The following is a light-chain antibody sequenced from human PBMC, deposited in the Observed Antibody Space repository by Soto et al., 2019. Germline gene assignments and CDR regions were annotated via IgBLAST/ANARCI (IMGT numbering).Light chain of an antibody. V-gene: IGKV3-15*01. CDR1: QSVSNN. J-gene: IGKJ5*01. Sequence: TQAPSTLYLSSGERVPLARRVSQSVSNNLVWYQQKPGQAPRLLMYGSSIRATGIPARFSGSGSGTEFTLTISSLQSEDFAVYYFQQHYNGNPISFGQGTRLDIK. CDR2: GSS. CDR3: QQHYNGNPIS.